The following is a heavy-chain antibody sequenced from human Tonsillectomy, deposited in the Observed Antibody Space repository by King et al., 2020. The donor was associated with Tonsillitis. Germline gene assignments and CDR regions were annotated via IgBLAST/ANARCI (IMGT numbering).Heavy chain of an antibody. J-gene: IGHJ3*02. CDR3: AADRGWSTDDAFDI. Sequence: QLVQSGPEVKKPGTSVKVSCKTSGFTFSDSAMQWVRQARGQRLEWIGWIVVGSDSTDYAQGFHERVTITRDMSTSTGYMELNSLRSEDTAVYYCAADRGWSTDDAFDIWGQGTMVTVSS. CDR1: GFTFSDSA. V-gene: IGHV1-58*02. CDR2: IVVGSDST. D-gene: IGHD6-19*01.